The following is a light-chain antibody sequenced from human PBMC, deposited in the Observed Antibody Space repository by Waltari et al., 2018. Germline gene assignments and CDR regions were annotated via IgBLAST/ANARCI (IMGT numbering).Light chain of an antibody. CDR2: GAS. CDR1: QSVSSK. Sequence: EIVMTQSPATLSVSPGERATLSGRASQSVSSKLAWYQQKPGQAPRLLIYGASTRATGIPARVSGSGSGTEFTLTISSLQSEDFAIYYCQQYNKWPRTFGQGTKVAIK. CDR3: QQYNKWPRT. V-gene: IGKV3-15*01. J-gene: IGKJ1*01.